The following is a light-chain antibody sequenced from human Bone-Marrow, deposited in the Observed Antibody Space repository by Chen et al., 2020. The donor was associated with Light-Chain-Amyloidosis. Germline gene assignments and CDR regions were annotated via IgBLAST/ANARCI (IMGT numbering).Light chain of an antibody. CDR3: QVWDSRSEHWV. CDR1: NIGSKN. Sequence: SYVLTQPPSLSVAPGQTAKITCGGNNIGSKNVHWYHQKPGQAPGLVVDDDSDRPSGIPERFSGSNSGNTATLTISRVEAGDEADYYCQVWDSRSEHWVFGGGTKLTVL. V-gene: IGLV3-21*02. J-gene: IGLJ3*02. CDR2: DDS.